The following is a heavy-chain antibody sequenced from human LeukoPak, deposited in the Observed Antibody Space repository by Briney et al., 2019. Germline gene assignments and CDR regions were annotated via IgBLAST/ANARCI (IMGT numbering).Heavy chain of an antibody. CDR2: ISSSSSYI. J-gene: IGHJ4*02. CDR3: ARDLRRYFDY. CDR1: GFTSSSYS. V-gene: IGHV3-21*01. Sequence: GGSLRLSCAASGFTSSSYSMNWVRQAPGKGLEWVSSISSSSSYIYYADSGKGRFTISRDNAKNSLYLQMNSLRAEDTAVYYCARDLRRYFDYWGQGTLVTVSS.